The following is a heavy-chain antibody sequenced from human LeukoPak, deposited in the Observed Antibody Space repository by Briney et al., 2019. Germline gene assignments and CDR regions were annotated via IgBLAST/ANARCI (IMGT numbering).Heavy chain of an antibody. CDR2: INSDGSST. CDR1: GFTFSSYW. D-gene: IGHD3-10*01. CDR3: ARVYYYGSGRYYPDI. Sequence: GGSLRLSCAASGFTFSSYWMHWVRQAPGKGLVWVSRINSDGSSTSYADSVKGRFTISRDNAKNTLYLQMNSLRAEDTAVYYCARVYYYGSGRYYPDIWGQGTMVTVSS. V-gene: IGHV3-74*01. J-gene: IGHJ3*02.